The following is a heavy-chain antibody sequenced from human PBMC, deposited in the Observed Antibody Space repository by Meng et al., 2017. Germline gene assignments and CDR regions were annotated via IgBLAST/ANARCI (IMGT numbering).Heavy chain of an antibody. D-gene: IGHD6-13*01. J-gene: IGHJ4*02. CDR1: GGSFSGYY. Sequence: SETLSLTCAVYGGSFSGYYWSWIRQPPGKGLEWIGEINHSGSTNYNPSLKSRVTISVDTSKNQFSLKLSSVTAADTAVYYCARRRRFIAAERSTEIDYWGQGTRVTVSS. V-gene: IGHV4-34*01. CDR2: INHSGST. CDR3: ARRRRFIAAERSTEIDY.